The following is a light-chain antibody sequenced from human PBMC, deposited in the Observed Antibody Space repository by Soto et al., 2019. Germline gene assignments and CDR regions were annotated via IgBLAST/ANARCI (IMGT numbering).Light chain of an antibody. CDR3: QQRRNWPPLT. J-gene: IGKJ4*01. CDR2: DAS. Sequence: EVVLTQSPATLSLYPGERATLSCTASQRSNTYLTWYQHKPGQAPSLLIYDASRRAPGIPARFSGSASGTDFTLTISSLEPEDFAVYYCQQRRNWPPLTFGGGTKVEIK. CDR1: QRSNTY. V-gene: IGKV3-11*01.